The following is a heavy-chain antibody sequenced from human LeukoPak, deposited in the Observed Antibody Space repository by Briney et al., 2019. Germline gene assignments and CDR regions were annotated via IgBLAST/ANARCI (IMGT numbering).Heavy chain of an antibody. D-gene: IGHD3-22*01. Sequence: SETLSLTCTVSAGSIRSYHWNWIRQPPGKGLEWIGYIYYTGSSNYNPSLKSRVTMSVDTSKSQFSLKLSSVTAADTAVYYCAREGHDSSGYETHWFDPWGQGTLVTVSS. V-gene: IGHV4-59*12. CDR2: IYYTGSS. J-gene: IGHJ5*02. CDR1: AGSIRSYH. CDR3: AREGHDSSGYETHWFDP.